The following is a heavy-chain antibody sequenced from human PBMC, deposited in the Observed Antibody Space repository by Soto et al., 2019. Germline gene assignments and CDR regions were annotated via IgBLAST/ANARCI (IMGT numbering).Heavy chain of an antibody. D-gene: IGHD2-2*01. J-gene: IGHJ6*02. V-gene: IGHV1-8*01. Sequence: GASVKVSSKASRYTFTSYDSYWLRQDTGQGLEWMGWMNPNSGNTGYAQKFQCRVTMTRNTSISTAYMELSSLRSEDTAVYYCASGHCIRTSCSTAHGMDVWGQGTTVTVSS. CDR3: ASGHCIRTSCSTAHGMDV. CDR1: RYTFTSYD. CDR2: MNPNSGNT.